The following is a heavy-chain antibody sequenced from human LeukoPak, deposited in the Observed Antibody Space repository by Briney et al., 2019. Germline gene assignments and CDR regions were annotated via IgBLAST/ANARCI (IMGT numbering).Heavy chain of an antibody. J-gene: IGHJ4*02. CDR1: GGSISSYY. D-gene: IGHD3-22*01. CDR3: AGEGDSSGYLDFDY. CDR2: IYYSGST. Sequence: SETLSLTCTVSGGSISSYYWSWIRQPPGKGLEWIGYIYYSGSTNYNPSLKSRVTISVDTSKNQFSLKLSSVTAADTAVYYCAGEGDSSGYLDFDYWGQGTLVTVSS. V-gene: IGHV4-59*01.